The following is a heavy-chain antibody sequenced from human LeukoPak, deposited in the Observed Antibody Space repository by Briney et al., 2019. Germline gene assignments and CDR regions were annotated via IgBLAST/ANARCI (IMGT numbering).Heavy chain of an antibody. CDR1: GDSISSGNNY. CDR3: ARVTTGGYYNC. Sequence: SETLSLTCSVSGDSISSGNNYWTWIRQPAGKGLEWIGRIYSTGSTNYNPSLKSRATISVDTSKNQFSLRLSSVTAADTGVYYCARVTTGGYYNCWGQGTLVTVS. J-gene: IGHJ4*02. V-gene: IGHV4-61*02. CDR2: IYSTGST. D-gene: IGHD3-22*01.